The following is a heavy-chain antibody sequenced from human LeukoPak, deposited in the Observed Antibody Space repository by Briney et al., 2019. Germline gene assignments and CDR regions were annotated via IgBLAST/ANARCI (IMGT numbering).Heavy chain of an antibody. D-gene: IGHD3-22*01. CDR3: ARGSSNYYDSSGYLMYYFDY. CDR2: INHSGST. J-gene: IGHJ4*02. Sequence: SETLSLTCAVYGGSFSGYYWSWIRQPPGKGLEWIGEINHSGSTNYNPSLKSRVTISVDTSKNQFSLKLSSVTAADTAVYYCARGSSNYYDSSGYLMYYFDYWGQGTLVTVSS. CDR1: GGSFSGYY. V-gene: IGHV4-34*01.